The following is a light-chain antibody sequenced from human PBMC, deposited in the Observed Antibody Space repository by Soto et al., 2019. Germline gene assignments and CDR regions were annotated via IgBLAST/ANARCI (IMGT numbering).Light chain of an antibody. V-gene: IGKV3-15*01. CDR2: GAS. CDR1: QSVSSV. Sequence: EIVMTQSPATLSVSPGERVTLSCRASQSVSSVLAWYQQKPGQAPRLLIYGASTRATGIPARFSGSGSGTEFTLTISSLQYEDFAVYYCQQYNNWALVIFGGGTKVEIQ. CDR3: QQYNNWALVI. J-gene: IGKJ4*01.